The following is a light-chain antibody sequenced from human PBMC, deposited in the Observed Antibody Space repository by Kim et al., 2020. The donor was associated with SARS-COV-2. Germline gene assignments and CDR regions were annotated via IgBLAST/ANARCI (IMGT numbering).Light chain of an antibody. V-gene: IGKV1-17*01. CDR1: QDIRND. CDR3: LQHSTYPIT. Sequence: ASVGDRVTITCRASQDIRNDLGWYQQNPGRAPKRLIYGASSLQSGGPSRFSGSGSGTEFTLTISSVQPEDFATYFCLQHSTYPITFGQGTRLEIK. CDR2: GAS. J-gene: IGKJ5*01.